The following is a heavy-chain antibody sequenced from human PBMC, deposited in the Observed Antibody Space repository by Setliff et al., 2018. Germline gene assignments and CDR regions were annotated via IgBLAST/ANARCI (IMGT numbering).Heavy chain of an antibody. CDR3: ARAFYYDFWTFDY. Sequence: PGGSLRLSCGASGFTFGSYGIHWVRQAPGKGLEWVAIIWYDGSNQLYADSVKGRFTISRDNSKNMASLQMNSLRAEDTAVYYCARAFYYDFWTFDYWGQGTLVTVSS. CDR1: GFTFGSYG. CDR2: IWYDGSNQ. V-gene: IGHV3-33*01. J-gene: IGHJ4*02. D-gene: IGHD3-3*01.